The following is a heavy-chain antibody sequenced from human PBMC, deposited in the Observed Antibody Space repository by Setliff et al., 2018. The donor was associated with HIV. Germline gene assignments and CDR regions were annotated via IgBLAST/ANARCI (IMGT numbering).Heavy chain of an antibody. J-gene: IGHJ4*02. CDR1: GHSITSDYQ. D-gene: IGHD3-3*01. Sequence: SETLSLTCTVSGHSITSDYQWGWIRQPPGKGLEWIGSISYSGNTNYKSSLKSRVTISVDTSKNQFSLKLTSVTAADTAVYYCATDGGDSGNFWSGYFRWGQGTLVTVSS. V-gene: IGHV4-38-2*02. CDR3: ATDGGDSGNFWSGYFR. CDR2: ISYSGNT.